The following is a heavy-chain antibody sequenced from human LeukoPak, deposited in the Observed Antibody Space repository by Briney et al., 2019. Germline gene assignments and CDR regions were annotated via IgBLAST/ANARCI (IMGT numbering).Heavy chain of an antibody. V-gene: IGHV4-4*07. CDR3: ARDYDSSGYYLSDAFDN. CDR2: IYTSGST. CDR1: GGSISSYY. Sequence: PSXTLSLTCTVSGGSISSYYWSWIRQPAGKGLEWIGRIYTSGSTNYNPSLKSRVTISVDTSKNQFSLKLSSVTAADTAVYYCARDYDSSGYYLSDAFDNWGQGTMVTVSS. J-gene: IGHJ3*02. D-gene: IGHD3-22*01.